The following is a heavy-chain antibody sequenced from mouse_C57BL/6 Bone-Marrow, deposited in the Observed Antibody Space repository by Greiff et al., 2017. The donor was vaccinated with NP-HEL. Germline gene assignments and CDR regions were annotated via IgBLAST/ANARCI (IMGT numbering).Heavy chain of an antibody. CDR1: GFTFSSYT. CDR3: ARSYDYDLEFAY. Sequence: EVHLVESGGGLVKPGGSLKLSCAASGFTFSSYTMSWVRQTPEKRLEWVATISGGGGNTYYPDSVKGRFTISRDNAKNTLYLQMSSLRSEDTALYYCARSYDYDLEFAYWGQGTLVTVSA. CDR2: ISGGGGNT. J-gene: IGHJ3*01. V-gene: IGHV5-9*01. D-gene: IGHD2-4*01.